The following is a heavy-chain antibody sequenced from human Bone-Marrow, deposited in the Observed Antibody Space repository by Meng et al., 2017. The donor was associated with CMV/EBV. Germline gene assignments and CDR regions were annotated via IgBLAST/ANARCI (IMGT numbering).Heavy chain of an antibody. V-gene: IGHV3-23*01. D-gene: IGHD1-26*01. Sequence: GGSLRLSCAASGFTFSSYAMSWVRQAPGKGLEWVSAISGSGGSTYYADSVKGRFTISRDNAKNSLYLQMNSLRAEDTAVYYCARGGATIYSYYGMDVWGQGTTVTASS. CDR2: ISGSGGST. CDR1: GFTFSSYA. CDR3: ARGGATIYSYYGMDV. J-gene: IGHJ6*02.